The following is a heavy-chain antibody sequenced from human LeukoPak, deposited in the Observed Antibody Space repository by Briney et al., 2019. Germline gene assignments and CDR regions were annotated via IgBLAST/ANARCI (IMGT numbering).Heavy chain of an antibody. D-gene: IGHD2-21*02. V-gene: IGHV3-48*03. CDR1: KFTFSNYE. CDR3: ARIIPKGPVTHDY. J-gene: IGHJ4*02. Sequence: PGGSLRLSCAASKFTFSNYEMNWVRQAPGKGLQWVSYISTSGDTTFCADSVKGRFTISRDNANNSLYIQMNSLRAEDTALYFCARIIPKGPVTHDYWGQGTLVTVSS. CDR2: ISTSGDTT.